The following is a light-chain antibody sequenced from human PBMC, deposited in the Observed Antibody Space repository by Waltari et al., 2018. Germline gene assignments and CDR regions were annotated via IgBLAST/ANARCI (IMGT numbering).Light chain of an antibody. J-gene: IGLJ2*01. V-gene: IGLV3-19*01. Sequence: SSELTQDPAVSVALGQTVRITCQGDSLRSYYASWYQQKPGQAPVLVIDGKNNRTSGIPDRLSGASSGNTASLTITGAQAEDEADYYCNSRDSSGNIYVVFGGGTKLTVL. CDR2: GKN. CDR3: NSRDSSGNIYVV. CDR1: SLRSYY.